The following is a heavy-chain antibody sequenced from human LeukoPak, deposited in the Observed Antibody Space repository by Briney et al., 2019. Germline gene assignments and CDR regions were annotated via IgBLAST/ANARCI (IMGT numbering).Heavy chain of an antibody. J-gene: IGHJ4*02. Sequence: GGSLRLSCAASGFTFSNAWMSWVRQAPGKGLEWVGRIKSKIDGGTTDYGAPVKGRFTISRDDSKNTLYLQMNSLKSEDTAVYYCTTIRGFCSGRSCLGYWGQGTLVTVSS. CDR1: GFTFSNAW. CDR3: TTIRGFCSGRSCLGY. V-gene: IGHV3-15*01. D-gene: IGHD2-15*01. CDR2: IKSKIDGGTT.